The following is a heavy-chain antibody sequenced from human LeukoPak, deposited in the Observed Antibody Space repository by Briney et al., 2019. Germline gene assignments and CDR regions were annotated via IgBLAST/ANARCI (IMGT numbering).Heavy chain of an antibody. V-gene: IGHV4-38-2*02. CDR1: GYSISSGYY. J-gene: IGHJ4*02. Sequence: PSETLSLTCAVSGYSISSGYYWGWSRQPPGKGLEWIGSIYHGGSTYYNPSLKSRVTISVDTSKNQFSLKLSSVTAADTAVYYCARDETFSYGSFGHWGQGTLVTVSS. CDR2: IYHGGST. CDR3: ARDETFSYGSFGH. D-gene: IGHD5-18*01.